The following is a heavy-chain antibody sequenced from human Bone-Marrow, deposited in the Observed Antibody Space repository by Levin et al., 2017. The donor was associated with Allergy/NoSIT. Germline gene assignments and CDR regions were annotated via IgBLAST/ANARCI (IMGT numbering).Heavy chain of an antibody. CDR1: GFTFSSYW. CDR2: IKQDGSEK. Sequence: GESLKISCAASGFTFSSYWMSWVRQAPGKGLEWVANIKQDGSEKYYVDSVKGRFTISRDNAKNSLYLQMNSLRAEDTAVYYCAREGRLGKQLLEDYWGQGTLVTVSS. J-gene: IGHJ4*02. D-gene: IGHD5-18*01. V-gene: IGHV3-7*01. CDR3: AREGRLGKQLLEDY.